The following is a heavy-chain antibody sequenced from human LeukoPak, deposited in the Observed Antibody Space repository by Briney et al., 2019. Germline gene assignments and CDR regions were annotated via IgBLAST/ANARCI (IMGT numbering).Heavy chain of an antibody. CDR1: GFTFSSYG. CDR3: ARDSNPQSSGFYFDAFDM. CDR2: IWYDGSNK. J-gene: IGHJ3*02. V-gene: IGHV3-33*01. D-gene: IGHD3-22*01. Sequence: PGGSLRLSCAASGFTFSSYGMHWVRQAPGKGLAWVAVIWYDGSNKYYADSVKGRFTISRDNSKNTLYLQMNSLRAEDTAVYYCARDSNPQSSGFYFDAFDMWGQGTMVTVSS.